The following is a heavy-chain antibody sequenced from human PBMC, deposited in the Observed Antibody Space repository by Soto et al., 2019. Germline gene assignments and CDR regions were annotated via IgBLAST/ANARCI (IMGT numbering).Heavy chain of an antibody. Sequence: GASVKVSCKASGYTFTGYYMHWVRQAPGQGLEWMGWINPNSGGTNYAQKFEGRVTMTRDTSISTAYMELSRLRSDDTAVYYCARAEGDDDYGDDAFDIWGQGTLVTVSS. V-gene: IGHV1-2*02. CDR3: ARAEGDDDYGDDAFDI. CDR2: INPNSGGT. D-gene: IGHD4-17*01. J-gene: IGHJ3*02. CDR1: GYTFTGYY.